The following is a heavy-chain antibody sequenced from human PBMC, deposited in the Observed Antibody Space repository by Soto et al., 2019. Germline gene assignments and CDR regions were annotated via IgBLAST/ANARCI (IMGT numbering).Heavy chain of an antibody. J-gene: IGHJ4*02. V-gene: IGHV3-30-3*01. CDR2: VSYDATNQ. D-gene: IGHD3-3*01. Sequence: QVQLVESGGGVVQPGRSLRLSCTASGFIFSQYVMHWVRQPPGKGLEWVAIVSYDATNQYYADSVRGRFTISRDNSNNTVYLQMNRPSAEDTAVYYCAREGVGPGVFGSGYYVHWGQGTVVTVSP. CDR3: AREGVGPGVFGSGYYVH. CDR1: GFIFSQYV.